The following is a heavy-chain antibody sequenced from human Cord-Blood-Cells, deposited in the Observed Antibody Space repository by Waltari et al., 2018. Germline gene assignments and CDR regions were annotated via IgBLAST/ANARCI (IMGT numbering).Heavy chain of an antibody. CDR2: IVVGSGNT. CDR3: AADHGILPAAIHY. CDR1: GFTFTSSA. D-gene: IGHD2-2*02. Sequence: QMQLVQSGPEVKKPGTSVKVSCKASGFTFTSSAVQWVRQARGQRLEWIGWIVVGSGNTNYAQKFQERVTITRDMSTSTAYMELSSLGSEDTAVYYCAADHGILPAAIHYWGQGTLVTVSS. J-gene: IGHJ4*02. V-gene: IGHV1-58*01.